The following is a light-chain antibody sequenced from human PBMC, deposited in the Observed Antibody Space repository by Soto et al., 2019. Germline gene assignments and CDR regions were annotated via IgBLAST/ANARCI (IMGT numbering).Light chain of an antibody. CDR2: EVN. CDR3: CSYGITTPWI. CDR1: SSDVRKYNL. Sequence: QSALTQPASVSGSPGQSITISCIGTSSDVRKYNLVSWYQQHPGKAPKIMIFEVNKRPSGVSDRFSGSKSGNTASLTISGLQADDEANYYCCSYGITTPWIFGGGTKLTVL. V-gene: IGLV2-23*02. J-gene: IGLJ2*01.